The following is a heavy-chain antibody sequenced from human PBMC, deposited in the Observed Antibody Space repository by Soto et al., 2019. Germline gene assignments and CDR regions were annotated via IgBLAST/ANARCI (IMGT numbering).Heavy chain of an antibody. CDR3: ARTMVRGPNYFNAFDI. D-gene: IGHD3-10*01. CDR2: IWYDGSNK. Sequence: HPGGSLRLSCAASGFTFSSYGMHWVRQAPGKGLGWVAVIWYDGSNKYYADSVKGRFTISRDNSKNTLYLQMNSLRAEDTAVYYCARTMVRGPNYFNAFDIWGQGTMVTVSS. J-gene: IGHJ3*02. V-gene: IGHV3-33*01. CDR1: GFTFSSYG.